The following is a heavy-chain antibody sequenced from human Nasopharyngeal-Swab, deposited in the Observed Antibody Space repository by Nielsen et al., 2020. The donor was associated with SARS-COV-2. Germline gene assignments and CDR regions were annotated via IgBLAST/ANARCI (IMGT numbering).Heavy chain of an antibody. J-gene: IGHJ4*02. V-gene: IGHV1-3*01. D-gene: IGHD6-6*01. Sequence: ASVKVSCKASGYTFTSYAMHWVRQAPGQRLEWMGWINAGNGNTKYSQKFQGRVTITRDTSASTAYMELSSLRSEDTAVYYCARCLVLGAARYFDYWGQGTLVTVSS. CDR2: INAGNGNT. CDR3: ARCLVLGAARYFDY. CDR1: GYTFTSYA.